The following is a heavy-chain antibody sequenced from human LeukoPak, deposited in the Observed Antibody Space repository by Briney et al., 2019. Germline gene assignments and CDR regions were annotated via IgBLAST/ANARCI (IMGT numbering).Heavy chain of an antibody. J-gene: IGHJ6*03. Sequence: ASVKVSCKASGYTFTSFGISWVRQAPGQGLEWMGWISVYNDNTKYAEKFQGRVTLTTDTSTSTAYMELRSLRSDDTAVYYCARAVQLERPPPLKGYYYMDVWGKGTTVTVSS. V-gene: IGHV1-18*01. CDR1: GYTFTSFG. CDR2: ISVYNDNT. D-gene: IGHD1-1*01. CDR3: ARAVQLERPPPLKGYYYMDV.